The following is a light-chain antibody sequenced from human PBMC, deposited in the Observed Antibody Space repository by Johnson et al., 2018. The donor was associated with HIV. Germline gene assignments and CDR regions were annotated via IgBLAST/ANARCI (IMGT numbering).Light chain of an antibody. J-gene: IGLJ1*01. V-gene: IGLV1-51*01. CDR3: GTWDSGLSIYV. CDR2: DNT. CDR1: TSKIENNY. Sequence: QSVLTQPPSVSAAPGQKVTISCSGNTSKIENNYVSWYQQFPERAPKLLIYDNTKRPSGIPDRFSGSKSGTSATLGITGLQTGDEADYYCGTWDSGLSIYVFGTGTEVTVL.